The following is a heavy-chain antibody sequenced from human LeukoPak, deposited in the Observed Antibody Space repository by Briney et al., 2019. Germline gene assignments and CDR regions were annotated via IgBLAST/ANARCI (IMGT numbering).Heavy chain of an antibody. CDR3: ARRDSSSWYVSGFDY. CDR1: GGSLSSSSYY. V-gene: IGHV4-39*01. CDR2: IYYSGST. Sequence: PSETLSLTCTVSGGSLSSSSYYWGWIRQPPGKGLEWIGSIYYSGSTYYNPSLKSRVTISVDTSKNQFSLKLSSVTAADTAVYYCARRDSSSWYVSGFDYWGQGTLVTVSS. J-gene: IGHJ4*02. D-gene: IGHD6-13*01.